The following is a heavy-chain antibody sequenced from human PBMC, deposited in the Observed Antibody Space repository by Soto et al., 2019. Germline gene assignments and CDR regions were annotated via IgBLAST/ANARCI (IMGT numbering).Heavy chain of an antibody. J-gene: IGHJ4*01. CDR1: GFTFSSYS. D-gene: IGHD3-16*02. CDR2: ISSSSSYI. Sequence: EVQLVESGGGLAKPGGSLRLSCAASGFTFSSYSMNWVRQAPGKGLVWVSSISSSSSYIYYADSVKGRFTISIDNAKSSLYLQMTSLRAEDTSVYYCARDGYDDYIGGSYRYNYFDYWGRGTLVTVSS. V-gene: IGHV3-21*01. CDR3: ARDGYDDYIGGSYRYNYFDY.